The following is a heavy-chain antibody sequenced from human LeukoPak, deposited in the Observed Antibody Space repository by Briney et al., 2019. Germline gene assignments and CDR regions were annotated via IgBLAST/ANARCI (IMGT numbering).Heavy chain of an antibody. CDR1: GFTFSSYA. CDR3: AAARYGWYFDL. CDR2: ISYDGSNK. D-gene: IGHD1-1*01. V-gene: IGHV3-30-3*01. J-gene: IGHJ2*01. Sequence: PGGSLRLSCAASGFTFSSYAMHWVRQAPGKGLEWVAVISYDGSNKYYADSVKGRFTISRDNSKSTLYLQMNSLRAEDTAVYYCAAARYGWYFDLWGRGTLVTVSS.